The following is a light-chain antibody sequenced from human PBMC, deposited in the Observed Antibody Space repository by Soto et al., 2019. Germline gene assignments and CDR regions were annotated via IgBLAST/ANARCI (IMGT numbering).Light chain of an antibody. CDR1: SSDVGGSNR. J-gene: IGLJ3*02. CDR3: SSHTIATSGV. V-gene: IGLV2-14*01. CDR2: EVG. Sequence: QSLLSHPASLTGSPGQSITISCTGTSSDVGGSNRVSWYRHYPGTAPKLIIYEVGNRPSGISDRFSASKSGNTASLIISGLQPEDEADYYCSSHTIATSGVFGGGTTVTVL.